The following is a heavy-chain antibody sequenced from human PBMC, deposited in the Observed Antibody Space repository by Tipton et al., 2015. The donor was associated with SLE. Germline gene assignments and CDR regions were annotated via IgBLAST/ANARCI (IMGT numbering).Heavy chain of an antibody. CDR1: GDSIRSGSYY. V-gene: IGHV4-61*02. CDR2: IYSSGSA. J-gene: IGHJ4*02. CDR3: ARHGGRFLDY. D-gene: IGHD3-16*01. Sequence: TLSLTCTVSGDSIRSGSYYWSWIRQPAGKGLEWIGRIYSSGSANYNPSLRSRVTISVDTSKNQFSLILSSVTAADTAVYYCARHGGRFLDYWGRGTLVSVSS.